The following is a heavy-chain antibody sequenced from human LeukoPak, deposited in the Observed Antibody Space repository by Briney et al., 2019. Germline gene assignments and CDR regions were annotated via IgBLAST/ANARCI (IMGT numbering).Heavy chain of an antibody. V-gene: IGHV1-2*02. CDR2: INPNSGGT. J-gene: IGHJ4*02. CDR3: ARHLPYSSGWDPEDY. Sequence: ASVTVSCKASGYTFTGYYMHWVRQAPGQGREWMGWINPNSGGTNYAQKFQGRVTMTRDTSISTAYMERSRLRSDDTAVYYCARHLPYSSGWDPEDYWGQGTLVTVSS. CDR1: GYTFTGYY. D-gene: IGHD6-19*01.